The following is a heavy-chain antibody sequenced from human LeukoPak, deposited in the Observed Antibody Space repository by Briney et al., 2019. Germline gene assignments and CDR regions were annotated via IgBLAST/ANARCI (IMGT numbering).Heavy chain of an antibody. CDR3: ARLVDYGGYYYYYHMDV. CDR2: IYYSGST. CDR1: GGSISSYY. D-gene: IGHD4-17*01. Sequence: PSETLSLTCTVSGGSISSYYWSWIRQPPGKGLEWIGYIYYSGSTNYNPSLKSRVTISVDTSKNQFSLKLSSVTAADTAVYYCARLVDYGGYYYYYHMDVWGKGTTVTVSS. J-gene: IGHJ6*03. V-gene: IGHV4-59*01.